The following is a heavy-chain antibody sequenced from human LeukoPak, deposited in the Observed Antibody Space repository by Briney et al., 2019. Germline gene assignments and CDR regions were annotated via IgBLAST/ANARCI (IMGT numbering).Heavy chain of an antibody. D-gene: IGHD5-18*01. CDR1: GFTFSSYA. V-gene: IGHV3-30*04. CDR3: ARYGYGYPTLFDY. J-gene: IGHJ4*02. Sequence: QPGGSLRLSCAASGFTFSSYAMHWVRQAPGKGLEWVAVISYDGSNKYYADSVKGRFTISRDNSKNTLYLQMNSLRAEDTAVYYCARYGYGYPTLFDYWGQGTLVTVSS. CDR2: ISYDGSNK.